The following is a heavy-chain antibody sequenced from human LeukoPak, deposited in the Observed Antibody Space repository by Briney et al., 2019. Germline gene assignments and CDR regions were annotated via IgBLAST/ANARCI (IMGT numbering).Heavy chain of an antibody. CDR3: ARDRTGAGLDY. J-gene: IGHJ4*02. D-gene: IGHD1-14*01. Sequence: GSSLRLSCAASGFTFSSSWMSWVRRAPGKGLEWVANIRQDGNEKYFADSVKGRFTISRDNAKNSLFLQVNSLRAEDTAVYYCARDRTGAGLDYWGQGTLVTVSS. CDR1: GFTFSSSW. V-gene: IGHV3-7*03. CDR2: IRQDGNEK.